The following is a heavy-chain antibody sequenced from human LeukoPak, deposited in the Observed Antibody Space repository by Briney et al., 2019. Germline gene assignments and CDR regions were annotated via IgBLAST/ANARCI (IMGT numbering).Heavy chain of an antibody. CDR2: ISAYNGNT. D-gene: IGHD3-10*01. CDR1: GYTFTSYG. Sequence: ASVKVSCKASGYTFTSYGISWVRQAPGQGLEWMGWISAYNGNTNYAQKLQGRVTITTDTSPSTAYMELRSLRSDDTAVYYCARDLGYHGSGSYWDYWGQGTLVTVSS. CDR3: ARDLGYHGSGSYWDY. J-gene: IGHJ4*02. V-gene: IGHV1-18*01.